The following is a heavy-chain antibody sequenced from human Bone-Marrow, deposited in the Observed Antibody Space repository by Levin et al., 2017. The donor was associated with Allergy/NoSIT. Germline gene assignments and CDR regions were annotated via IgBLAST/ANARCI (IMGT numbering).Heavy chain of an antibody. J-gene: IGHJ3*02. D-gene: IGHD3-22*01. CDR3: ARELLSMLVVDNGDDGAFDI. V-gene: IGHV3-48*03. Sequence: GESLKISCAASGFTFSRYEMNWVRQAPGKGLQWVSYISSSGTTIYYADSVKGRFTVSRDNAKNSLYLQMNSLRAEDTAVYYCARELLSMLVVDNGDDGAFDIWGLGTVVTVSS. CDR2: ISSSGTTI. CDR1: GFTFSRYE.